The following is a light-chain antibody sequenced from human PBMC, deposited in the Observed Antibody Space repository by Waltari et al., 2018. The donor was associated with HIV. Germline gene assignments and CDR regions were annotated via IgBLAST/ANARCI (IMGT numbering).Light chain of an antibody. CDR3: QQYLNGPLT. V-gene: IGKV1-NL1*01. CDR1: QGLGNS. CDR2: GAS. Sequence: DIQMTQSPSSLSASVGDGVSITCRASQGLGNSLAWYQQKPGHAPKFLLYGASRLESGVPSRFSGSGSGTDFTLTIDNLQPEDFATYYCQQYLNGPLTFGGGTKVEI. J-gene: IGKJ4*01.